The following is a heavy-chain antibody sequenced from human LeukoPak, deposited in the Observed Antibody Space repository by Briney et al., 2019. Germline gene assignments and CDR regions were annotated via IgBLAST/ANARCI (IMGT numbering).Heavy chain of an antibody. CDR1: GFTFSNYA. V-gene: IGHV3-64*01. CDR3: ARVRGDYVVDY. CDR2: ISSNGGST. J-gene: IGHJ4*02. Sequence: GGSLRLSCAASGFTFSNYALHWVRQAPGKGLEHVSLISSNGGSTYYANSVKGRFTISRDNSNNTLYLHMGSLRAEDMAVYYCARVRGDYVVDYWGQGTLVTVSS. D-gene: IGHD4-17*01.